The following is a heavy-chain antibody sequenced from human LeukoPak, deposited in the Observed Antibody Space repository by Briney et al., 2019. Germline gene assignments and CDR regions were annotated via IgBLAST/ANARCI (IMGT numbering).Heavy chain of an antibody. CDR2: INPNSGGT. CDR3: ARGGYSYGPRGDYFDY. Sequence: ASVKVSCKASGYTFTGYYMHWVRQAPGQGLEWMGWINPNSGGTNYAQKFQGRVTMTRDTSISTAYMELSRLRSADTAVYYCARGGYSYGPRGDYFDYWGQGTLVTVSS. D-gene: IGHD5-18*01. V-gene: IGHV1-2*02. CDR1: GYTFTGYY. J-gene: IGHJ4*02.